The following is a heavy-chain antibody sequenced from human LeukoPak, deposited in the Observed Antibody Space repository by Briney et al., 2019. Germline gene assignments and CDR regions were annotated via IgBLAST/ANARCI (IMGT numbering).Heavy chain of an antibody. D-gene: IGHD6-19*01. CDR2: IYYSGST. V-gene: IGHV4-59*08. J-gene: IGHJ4*02. CDR1: GGSISSYY. CDR3: ARHSIVGQWLVPFDY. Sequence: SETLSLTCTVSGGSISSYYWSWIRQPPGKGLEWIGYIYYSGSTNYNPSLKSRVTISVDTSKNQFSLKLSSVTAADTAVYYCARHSIVGQWLVPFDYWGQGTLVTVSS.